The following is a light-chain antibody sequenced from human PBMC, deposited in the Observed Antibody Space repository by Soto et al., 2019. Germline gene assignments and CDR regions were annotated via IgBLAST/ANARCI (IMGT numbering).Light chain of an antibody. CDR2: DVN. V-gene: IGLV2-11*01. Sequence: QSALTQPHSVSGSPGQSVAISFSGTSCDVGGYNYVSWYQQHPGKAPKLIIFDVNKRPSGVPDRFSGSKSGSTASLTISGLQAEDEADYYCCSYGGSFYVVGTGTRSPS. J-gene: IGLJ1*01. CDR3: CSYGGSFYV. CDR1: SCDVGGYNY.